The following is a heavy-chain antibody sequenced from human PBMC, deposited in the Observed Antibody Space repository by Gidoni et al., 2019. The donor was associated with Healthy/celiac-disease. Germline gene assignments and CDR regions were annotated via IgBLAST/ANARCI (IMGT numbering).Heavy chain of an antibody. V-gene: IGHV3-9*01. D-gene: IGHD3-9*01. CDR3: AKDRYFDWLGGMVGAFDI. J-gene: IGHJ3*02. Sequence: EVQLVESGGGLVQTGRSLRLSCAASGFTFDAYAMHWVPQAPGQGLGCVSGISWNSGSIGYADSVKGRFTISRDNAKNSLYLQMNSLRAEDTALYYCAKDRYFDWLGGMVGAFDIWGQGTMVTVSS. CDR2: ISWNSGSI. CDR1: GFTFDAYA.